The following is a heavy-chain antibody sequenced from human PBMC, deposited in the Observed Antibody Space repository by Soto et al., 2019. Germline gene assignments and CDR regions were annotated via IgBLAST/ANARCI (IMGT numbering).Heavy chain of an antibody. Sequence: QVQLVETGGGVVQPGRSLRLSCAASGFTFSSYAMHWVRQAPGKGLEWVAVISFDGSNKYHADSVKGRFTISRDNSKNTLYLQMNSLRAEDTAVYYCARTAMVVNGAFDIWGQGTMVTVSS. V-gene: IGHV3-30-3*01. J-gene: IGHJ3*02. CDR3: ARTAMVVNGAFDI. D-gene: IGHD5-18*01. CDR2: ISFDGSNK. CDR1: GFTFSSYA.